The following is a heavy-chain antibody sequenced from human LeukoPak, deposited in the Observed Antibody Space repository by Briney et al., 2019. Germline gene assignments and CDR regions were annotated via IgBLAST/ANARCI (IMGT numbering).Heavy chain of an antibody. J-gene: IGHJ2*01. V-gene: IGHV3-23*01. CDR3: AKEAGGLRFLEWLSHYWFFDL. CDR1: GFTFNNYA. D-gene: IGHD3-3*01. Sequence: GGSLRLSCAASGFTFNNYAMSWVRHAPGKGLEWVSAIRRNGDSTYYADSVKGRITISRDNSKSTPFLQMNSLRAEDTAVYYCAKEAGGLRFLEWLSHYWFFDLWGRGTLVTVSS. CDR2: IRRNGDST.